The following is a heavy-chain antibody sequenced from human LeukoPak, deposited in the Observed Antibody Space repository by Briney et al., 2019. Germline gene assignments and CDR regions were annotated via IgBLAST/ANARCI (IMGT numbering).Heavy chain of an antibody. CDR3: ARQAQGRGVPTLFDY. J-gene: IGHJ4*02. V-gene: IGHV4-4*07. Sequence: PSETLSLTCTVSSGSISSYYWSWIRQPAGKGLEWIGRIYTSGSTNYNPSLKSRVTMSVDTSKNQFSLKLSSVTAADTAVYYCARQAQGRGVPTLFDYWGQGTLVTVSS. D-gene: IGHD3-10*01. CDR1: SGSISSYY. CDR2: IYTSGST.